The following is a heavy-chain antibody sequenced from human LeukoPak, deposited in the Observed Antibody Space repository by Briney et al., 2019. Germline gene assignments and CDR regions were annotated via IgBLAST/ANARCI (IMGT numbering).Heavy chain of an antibody. CDR2: INPNSGGT. Sequence: GASVKVSCKASGYTFTGYYMHWVRQAPGQGLEWMGWINPNSGGTNYAQKLQGRVTMTTDTSTSTAYMELRSLRSDDTAVYYCARDLPYYYDSSGYYRPSLGYWGQGTLVTVSS. D-gene: IGHD3-22*01. CDR3: ARDLPYYYDSSGYYRPSLGY. CDR1: GYTFTGYY. J-gene: IGHJ4*02. V-gene: IGHV1-2*02.